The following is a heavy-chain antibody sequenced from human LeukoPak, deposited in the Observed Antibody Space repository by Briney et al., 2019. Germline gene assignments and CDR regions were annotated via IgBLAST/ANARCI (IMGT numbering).Heavy chain of an antibody. CDR2: ISAYNGNT. J-gene: IGHJ1*01. Sequence: ASVKVSCKASGYTFTSYGISWVRQAPGQGLEWMGWISAYNGNTNYAQKLQGRVTITTDTSTSTAYMELRSLRSDDTAVYYCASEFDFWIGTEYFQHWGQGTLVTVSS. D-gene: IGHD3/OR15-3a*01. V-gene: IGHV1-18*01. CDR3: ASEFDFWIGTEYFQH. CDR1: GYTFTSYG.